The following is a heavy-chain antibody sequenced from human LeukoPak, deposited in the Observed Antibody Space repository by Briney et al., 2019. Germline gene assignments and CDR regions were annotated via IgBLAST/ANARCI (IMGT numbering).Heavy chain of an antibody. D-gene: IGHD1-26*01. CDR2: ITTSSLYT. J-gene: IGHJ3*02. Sequence: GGSLRLSCAASGFPFSSYTMNWVRQAPGKGLEWVSSITTSSLYTYYGDSMKGRFTVSRDNAKNSLYLQMNSLRADDTAVYYCTRGAGAVAQWELMDGDAFDIWGQGTMVTVSS. CDR1: GFPFSSYT. V-gene: IGHV3-21*06. CDR3: TRGAGAVAQWELMDGDAFDI.